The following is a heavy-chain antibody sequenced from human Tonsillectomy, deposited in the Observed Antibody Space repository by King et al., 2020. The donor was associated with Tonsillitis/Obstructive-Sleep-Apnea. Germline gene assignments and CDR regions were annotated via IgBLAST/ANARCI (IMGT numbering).Heavy chain of an antibody. CDR3: AGYYDSSGYFLGAFDI. V-gene: IGHV5-51*01. J-gene: IGHJ3*02. Sequence: GQLVQSGAEVKKPGESLKISCKGSGYSFTSYWIGWVRQMPGKGLEWMGIIYPGDSDTRYSPSFQGQVTISADKSISTAYLQWSSLKASDTAMCYCAGYYDSSGYFLGAFDIWGQGTMVTVSS. CDR2: IYPGDSDT. D-gene: IGHD3-22*01. CDR1: GYSFTSYW.